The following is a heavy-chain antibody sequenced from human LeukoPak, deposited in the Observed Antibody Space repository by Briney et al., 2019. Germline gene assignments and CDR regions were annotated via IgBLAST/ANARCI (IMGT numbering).Heavy chain of an antibody. V-gene: IGHV3-23*01. CDR3: AKFTRWELPLGAFDI. Sequence: PRGSLRLSCAASGFTFSSYAMSWVRQAPGKGLEWVSPISGSGGSTYSADSVKGRFTISRDNSKSTLYLQMNSVRAEDTAVYYCAKFTRWELPLGAFDIWGQGTMVTVSS. D-gene: IGHD1-26*01. CDR1: GFTFSSYA. CDR2: ISGSGGST. J-gene: IGHJ3*02.